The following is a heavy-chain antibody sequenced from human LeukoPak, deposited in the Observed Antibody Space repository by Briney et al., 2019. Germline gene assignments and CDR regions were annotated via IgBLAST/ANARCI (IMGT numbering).Heavy chain of an antibody. V-gene: IGHV4-59*01. Sequence: SETLSLTCTVSGGSISSYYWSWIRQPPGKGLEWIGYIYYSGSTNYNPSLKSRVTISVDTSKNQFSLKLSSVTAADTAVYYCARVRLGDYVWGSYRYDAFDIWGQGTMVTVSS. D-gene: IGHD3-16*02. J-gene: IGHJ3*02. CDR1: GGSISSYY. CDR2: IYYSGST. CDR3: ARVRLGDYVWGSYRYDAFDI.